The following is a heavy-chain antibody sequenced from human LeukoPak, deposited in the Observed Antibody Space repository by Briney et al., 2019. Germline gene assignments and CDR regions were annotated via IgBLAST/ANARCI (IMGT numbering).Heavy chain of an antibody. Sequence: GGSLRLSCAASGFSFSTYYMAWIRQAPGKGLEWVAFISSSTTSTYYADSVKGRFTVSRDNAQNSLSLQMSSLGVEDTGVYYCTSNMAANYHYFYGIDVWGQGTTVTVSS. V-gene: IGHV3-11*01. D-gene: IGHD6-6*01. J-gene: IGHJ6*02. CDR1: GFSFSTYY. CDR2: ISSSTTST. CDR3: TSNMAANYHYFYGIDV.